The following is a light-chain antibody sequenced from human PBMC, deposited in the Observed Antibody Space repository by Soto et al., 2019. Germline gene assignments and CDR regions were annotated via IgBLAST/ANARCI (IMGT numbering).Light chain of an antibody. Sequence: EVVLTQSPATLSVSPGERATLSCRASQSVNGNLAWYQQKPGLAPRLLIYGASSRATGIPDRFSGSGSGTDFTLTISRLEPEDFAVYYCQQYGSSPEGTFGQGTKVDIK. CDR1: QSVNGN. CDR3: QQYGSSPEGT. V-gene: IGKV3-20*01. CDR2: GAS. J-gene: IGKJ1*01.